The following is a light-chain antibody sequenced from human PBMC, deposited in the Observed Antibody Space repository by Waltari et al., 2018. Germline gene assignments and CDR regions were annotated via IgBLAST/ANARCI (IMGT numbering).Light chain of an antibody. CDR3: QQYYSNPRM. CDR2: WAS. Sequence: DIVMTQSPDSLAVSLGERATINCKSSQSVLYSSNNKNYLAWYQQKPEQPPKLLIYWASTRESGVPDRFSGSGSGTDFTLTISSLQAEDVAVYYCQQYYSNPRMFGQGTKVEIK. V-gene: IGKV4-1*01. J-gene: IGKJ1*01. CDR1: QSVLYSSNNKNY.